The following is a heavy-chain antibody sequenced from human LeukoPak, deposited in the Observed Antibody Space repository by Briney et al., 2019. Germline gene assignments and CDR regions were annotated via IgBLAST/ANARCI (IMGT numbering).Heavy chain of an antibody. CDR1: GFTFGSYA. CDR3: GKTTTGYSSGQKPAWPVDY. D-gene: IGHD6-19*01. Sequence: HPGGSLSLSCEASGFTFGSYAMYWVRQAPGKGLEWVAGIFGSGGSAHYADSAKGRFTISRDNSKNTVYLQINSLRAEDTAVYYCGKTTTGYSSGQKPAWPVDYWGQGTLVTVSS. V-gene: IGHV3-23*01. J-gene: IGHJ4*02. CDR2: IFGSGGSA.